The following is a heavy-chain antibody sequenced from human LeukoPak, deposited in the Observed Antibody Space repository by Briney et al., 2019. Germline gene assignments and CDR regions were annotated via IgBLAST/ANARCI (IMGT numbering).Heavy chain of an antibody. CDR1: GGSISSYY. CDR3: ASANNIAVAPDYYYYMDV. V-gene: IGHV4-59*01. CDR2: IYYSGST. J-gene: IGHJ6*03. D-gene: IGHD6-19*01. Sequence: SETLSLTCTVSGGSISSYYWSWIRQPPGKGLEWIGYIYYSGSTNYNPSLKSRVTISVDTSKNQFSLKLSSVTAADTAVYYCASANNIAVAPDYYYYMDVWGKGTTVTVSS.